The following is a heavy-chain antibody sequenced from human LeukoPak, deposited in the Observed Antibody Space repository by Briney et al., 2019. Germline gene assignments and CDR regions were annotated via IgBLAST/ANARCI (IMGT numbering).Heavy chain of an antibody. CDR2: IKSDNAGGTT. CDR3: TTEFWGSYNN. CDR1: GFTFTDSW. D-gene: IGHD1-14*01. V-gene: IGHV3-15*01. Sequence: GGSLRLSCAASGFTFTDSWMPWVRQAPGKGLEWVGHIKSDNAGGTTDYGAPVKGRFTISREDSKTTLSLQMNSLQTEDTAVYFCTTEFWGSYNNWGQGTLVTVSS. J-gene: IGHJ4*02.